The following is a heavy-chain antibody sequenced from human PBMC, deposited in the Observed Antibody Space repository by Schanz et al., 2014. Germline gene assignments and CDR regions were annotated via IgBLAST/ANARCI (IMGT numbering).Heavy chain of an antibody. CDR1: GYTFTSYG. Sequence: QVQLVQSGAEVKKPGASVKVSCKASGYTFTSYGITWVRQAPGQGLEWMGWISAYNGHTTYAQKFQGRVTMTTDTSASTAYMDLRNVRYDDAAMYYCARGIPYCSSTSCSGLDAYDVWVQGTLVTASS. D-gene: IGHD2-2*01. V-gene: IGHV1-18*01. CDR3: ARGIPYCSSTSCSGLDAYDV. J-gene: IGHJ3*01. CDR2: ISAYNGHT.